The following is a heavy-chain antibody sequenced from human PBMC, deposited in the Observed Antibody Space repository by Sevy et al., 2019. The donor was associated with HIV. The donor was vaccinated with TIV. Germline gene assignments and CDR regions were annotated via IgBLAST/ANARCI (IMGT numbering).Heavy chain of an antibody. J-gene: IGHJ4*02. Sequence: ASVKVSCKASGYTFTSYGISWVRQAPGQGLEWMGWISAYNGNTNYAQKLQGRVTMTTDTSTSTAYMELRSLRSDDTAVYYCARDRYGSGSYPRSAFDYWGQETLVTVSS. D-gene: IGHD3-10*01. CDR1: GYTFTSYG. V-gene: IGHV1-18*01. CDR3: ARDRYGSGSYPRSAFDY. CDR2: ISAYNGNT.